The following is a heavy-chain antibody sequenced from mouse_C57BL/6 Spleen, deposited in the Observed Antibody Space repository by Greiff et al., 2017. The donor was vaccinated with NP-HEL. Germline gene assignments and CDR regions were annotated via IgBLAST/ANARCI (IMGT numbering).Heavy chain of an antibody. CDR1: GYSFTGYF. Sequence: EVQLQQSGPELVKPGDSVKISCKASGYSFTGYFMNWVMQSHGKSLEWIGRINPYNGDTFYNQKFKGKATLTVDKSSSTAHMELRSLTSEDSAVYYCAREGDSNYGDYYAMDYWGQGTSVTVSS. CDR3: AREGDSNYGDYYAMDY. J-gene: IGHJ4*01. V-gene: IGHV1-20*01. D-gene: IGHD2-5*01. CDR2: INPYNGDT.